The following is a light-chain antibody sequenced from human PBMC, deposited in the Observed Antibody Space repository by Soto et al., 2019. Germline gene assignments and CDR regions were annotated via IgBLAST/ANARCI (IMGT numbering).Light chain of an antibody. Sequence: QSVLTQPASVSGSPGQSITISCTGTSSDVGRYNLVSWYQQHPGKAPKLMIYEGSKRPSGVSNRFSGSKSGNTASLTISGLQAEDEADYFCCSYVGSSTFEVFGGGTKLTVL. V-gene: IGLV2-23*03. CDR2: EGS. J-gene: IGLJ2*01. CDR1: SSDVGRYNL. CDR3: CSYVGSSTFEV.